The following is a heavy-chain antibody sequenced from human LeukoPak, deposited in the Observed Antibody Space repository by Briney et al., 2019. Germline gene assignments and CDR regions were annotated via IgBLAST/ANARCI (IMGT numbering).Heavy chain of an antibody. V-gene: IGHV3-23*01. D-gene: IGHD5-18*01. CDR2: ISGSGGST. CDR3: ARVGYSYGFGY. J-gene: IGHJ4*02. Sequence: PGGTLRLSCGASGFTFSSYGMTWVRQAPGRGLEWVSAISGSGGSTYYADSVRGRFTISRDNSKNTLYLQMNSLRAEDTAVYYCARVGYSYGFGYWGQGTLVTVSS. CDR1: GFTFSSYG.